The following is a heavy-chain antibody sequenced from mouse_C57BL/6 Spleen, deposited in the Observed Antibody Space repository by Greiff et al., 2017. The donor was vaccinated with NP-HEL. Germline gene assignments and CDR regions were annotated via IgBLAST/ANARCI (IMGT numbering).Heavy chain of an antibody. CDR2: INPNNGGT. D-gene: IGHD3-2*02. Sequence: VQLQQSGPELVKPGASVKMSCKASGYTFTDYNMHWVKQSHGKSLEWIGYINPNNGGTSYNQKFKGKATLTVNKSSSTAYMELRSLTSEDSAVYYGAREGDSSGTWFAYWGQGTLVTVSA. V-gene: IGHV1-22*01. CDR3: AREGDSSGTWFAY. CDR1: GYTFTDYN. J-gene: IGHJ3*01.